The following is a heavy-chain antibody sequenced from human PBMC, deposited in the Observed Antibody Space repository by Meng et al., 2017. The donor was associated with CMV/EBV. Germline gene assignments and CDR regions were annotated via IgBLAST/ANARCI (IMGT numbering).Heavy chain of an antibody. CDR1: GFSFSNYW. CDR3: ARDLSEARDY. J-gene: IGHJ4*02. CDR2: IDTDGSIT. D-gene: IGHD3-3*01. V-gene: IGHV3-74*01. Sequence: VRLVESGEVVVQPGGSLRLSCAASGFSFSNYWMHWVRQIPGKGLVWVSRIDTDGSITNYADSVKGRFTIFRDNTKNTLYLQMNSLRAEDTAIYYCARDLSEARDYWGQGTLVTVSS.